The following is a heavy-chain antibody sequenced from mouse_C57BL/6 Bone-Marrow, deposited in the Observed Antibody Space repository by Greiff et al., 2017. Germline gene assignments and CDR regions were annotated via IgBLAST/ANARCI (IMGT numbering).Heavy chain of an antibody. CDR1: GFNIKDYY. CDR2: IDPEDGDT. CDR3: TTWGIYYGNPDC. Sequence: EVQLQQSGAELVRPGASVKLSCTASGFNIKDYYMHWVKQRPEQGLEWIGRIDPEDGDTEYAPKFQGKATLTADTSSNTAYLQLSSLTSEDTAVYYCTTWGIYYGNPDCWGNGTTLTVAS. D-gene: IGHD2-1*01. J-gene: IGHJ2*01. V-gene: IGHV14-1*01.